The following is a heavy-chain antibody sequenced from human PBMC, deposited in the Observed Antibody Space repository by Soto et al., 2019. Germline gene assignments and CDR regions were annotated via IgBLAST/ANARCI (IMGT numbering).Heavy chain of an antibody. J-gene: IGHJ6*02. CDR2: IKSKTDGGTT. D-gene: IGHD2-2*02. CDR1: GFTFSNAW. CDR3: TTYQLLYGWYYYYGMDV. V-gene: IGHV3-15*01. Sequence: PGGSLRLSCAASGFTFSNAWMSWVRQAPGKGLEWVGRIKSKTDGGTTDYAAPVKGRFTISRDDSKNTLYLQMNSLKTEDTAVYYCTTYQLLYGWYYYYGMDVWGQGTTVTVSS.